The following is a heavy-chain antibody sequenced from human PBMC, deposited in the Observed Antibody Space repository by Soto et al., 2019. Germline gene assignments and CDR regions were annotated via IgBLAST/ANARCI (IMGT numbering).Heavy chain of an antibody. Sequence: QVQLVQSGAEVKKPGSLLKVSCKASGATYSPFIAYAISWLRQAPGQGLEWMGSIIPLGSSQHYAEGFQGRAKNSSDSSTFTVSLELTNLTSDDAAVYFCARSRDRCGGDCYSVYAAFDLWGQGTAVTVSS. CDR1: GATYSPFIAYA. D-gene: IGHD2-21*02. V-gene: IGHV1-69*04. CDR3: ARSRDRCGGDCYSVYAAFDL. J-gene: IGHJ3*01. CDR2: IIPLGSSQ.